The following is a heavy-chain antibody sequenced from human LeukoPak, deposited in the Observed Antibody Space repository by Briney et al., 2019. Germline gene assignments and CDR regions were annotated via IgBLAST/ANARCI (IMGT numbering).Heavy chain of an antibody. CDR2: ISGSGGNT. CDR1: GFTFISYA. J-gene: IGHJ4*02. Sequence: GGSLRLSCAASGFTFISYAMSWVRQAPGKGLEWVSAISGSGGNTYYADFVKGRFTISRDNSKNTLYLQINSLRAEDTAVYYCAKDTDWSYFDYWGQGTLVTVSS. CDR3: AKDTDWSYFDY. D-gene: IGHD1-1*01. V-gene: IGHV3-23*01.